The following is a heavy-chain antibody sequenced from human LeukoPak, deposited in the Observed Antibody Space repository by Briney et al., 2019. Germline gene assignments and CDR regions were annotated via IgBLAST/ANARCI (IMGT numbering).Heavy chain of an antibody. D-gene: IGHD3-22*01. CDR1: GYTFTGYY. Sequence: ASVKVSCKASGYTFTGYYMHWVRQAPGQGLEWMGRINPNGGGTNYAQKFQGRVTMTRDTSTSTAYMELSSLRYDDTAVYYCARDALVIYDSSGYYFWGQGTLVTVSS. CDR2: INPNGGGT. V-gene: IGHV1-2*06. J-gene: IGHJ4*02. CDR3: ARDALVIYDSSGYYF.